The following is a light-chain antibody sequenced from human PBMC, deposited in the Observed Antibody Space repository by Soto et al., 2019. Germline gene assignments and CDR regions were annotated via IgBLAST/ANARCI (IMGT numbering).Light chain of an antibody. J-gene: IGKJ1*01. Sequence: IQLTQSPCSLSASLGEIGTIACLASQGINTFLAWYQQKPGKAPKLLIYKASSLESGVPSRFSGSGSGTEFTLTISSLQPDDFATYYCQHYNSYSEAFGQGTKVDIK. CDR1: QGINTF. CDR2: KAS. CDR3: QHYNSYSEA. V-gene: IGKV1-5*03.